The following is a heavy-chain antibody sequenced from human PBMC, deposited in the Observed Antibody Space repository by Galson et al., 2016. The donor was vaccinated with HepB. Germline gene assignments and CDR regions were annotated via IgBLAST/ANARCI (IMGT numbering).Heavy chain of an antibody. CDR3: ARPRSGPVGGNYYMDV. Sequence: LSLTCAVYGGSFSGYNWTWIRQPPGKGLEWIGEIHHSGSTIYNPSLESRVTISVDTSKNQLSLSLRSVTAADTAMYYCARPRSGPVGGNYYMDVWGQGTTVTCSS. CDR2: IHHSGST. CDR1: GGSFSGYN. D-gene: IGHD6-19*01. V-gene: IGHV4-34*01. J-gene: IGHJ6*02.